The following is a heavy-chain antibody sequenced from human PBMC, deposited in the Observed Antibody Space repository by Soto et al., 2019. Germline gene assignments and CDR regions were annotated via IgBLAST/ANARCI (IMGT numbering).Heavy chain of an antibody. CDR1: GYTFTSYG. J-gene: IGHJ5*02. CDR2: ISAYNGNT. Sequence: GASVKVSCKASGYTFTSYGISWVRQAPGQGLEWMGWISAYNGNTNYAQKLQGRVTMTTDTSTSTAYMELRSLRSDDTAVYYCARESDFWSGYYTGPWWFDPWGQGTLVTVSS. D-gene: IGHD3-3*01. V-gene: IGHV1-18*01. CDR3: ARESDFWSGYYTGPWWFDP.